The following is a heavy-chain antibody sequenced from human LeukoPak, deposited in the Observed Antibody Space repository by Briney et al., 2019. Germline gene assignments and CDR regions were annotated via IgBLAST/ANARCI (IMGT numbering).Heavy chain of an antibody. V-gene: IGHV6-1*01. CDR3: ARVRREQWLVRDAFDI. D-gene: IGHD6-19*01. CDR1: GDSVSSNSAA. CDR2: TYYRSKWYN. J-gene: IGHJ3*02. Sequence: SQTLSLTCAISGDSVSSNSAAWNWIRQSPSRGLEWLGRTYYRSKWYNDYAVSVKSRITINPDTSKNQFSLQLNSVTPEDTAVYYCARVRREQWLVRDAFDIWGQGTMVTVSS.